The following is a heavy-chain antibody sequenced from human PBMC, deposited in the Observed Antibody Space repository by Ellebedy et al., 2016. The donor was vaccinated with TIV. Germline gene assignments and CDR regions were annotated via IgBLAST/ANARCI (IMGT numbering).Heavy chain of an antibody. Sequence: AASVKVSCKASGYTFTGYYMHWVRQAPGQGLEWMGGIVPMFDTPDYAQKFQGRVTITADESTTTAYMELSSLRSEDTALYYCARAYSSGYYVGWFDPWGQGTLVTVSS. D-gene: IGHD6-19*01. J-gene: IGHJ5*02. CDR1: GYTFTGYY. V-gene: IGHV1-69*13. CDR3: ARAYSSGYYVGWFDP. CDR2: IVPMFDTP.